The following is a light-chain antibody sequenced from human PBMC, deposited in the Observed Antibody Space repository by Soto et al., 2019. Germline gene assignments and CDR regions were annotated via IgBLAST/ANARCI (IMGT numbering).Light chain of an antibody. J-gene: IGLJ2*01. CDR2: GNS. V-gene: IGLV1-40*01. CDR3: QSYDSSLSVV. Sequence: QSVLTQPPSVSGAPGQRVTISCTGSSSNIGAGSDVHWYQQLPGTAPKILIYGNSNRPSGVPDRFSGSKSGTSASLAITGIQAEDEADYYCQSYDSSLSVVFGGGTKLTVL. CDR1: SSNIGAGSD.